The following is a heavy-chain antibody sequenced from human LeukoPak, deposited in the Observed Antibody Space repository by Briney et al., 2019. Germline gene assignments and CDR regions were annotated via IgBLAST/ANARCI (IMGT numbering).Heavy chain of an antibody. J-gene: IGHJ4*02. CDR2: INPNSGDT. CDR1: GYTFTGYY. D-gene: IGHD1-26*01. Sequence: ASVKVSCKASGYTFTGYYMHWVRQAPGQGLEWTGWINPNSGDTSYAQMFQGRVTMTRDTSISTAYMEPSRLRSDDTAVYYCARGRRIVGATTPLFDYWGQGTLVTVSS. V-gene: IGHV1-2*02. CDR3: ARGRRIVGATTPLFDY.